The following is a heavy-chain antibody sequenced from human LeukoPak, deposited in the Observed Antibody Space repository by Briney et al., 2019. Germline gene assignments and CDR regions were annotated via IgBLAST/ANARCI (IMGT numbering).Heavy chain of an antibody. CDR3: TTLGYHLDS. J-gene: IGHJ4*02. CDR2: FAGSDTTK. CDR1: GFDFGAYE. D-gene: IGHD3-22*01. V-gene: IGHV3-48*03. Sequence: GGSLRRSCAASGFDFGAYEMNWVRQAPGKGPEWVAYFAGSDTTKYYADSVRGRFTISRDNAKKSLYLQMNSLRAEDTALYYCTTLGYHLDSWGQGTLVTVSS.